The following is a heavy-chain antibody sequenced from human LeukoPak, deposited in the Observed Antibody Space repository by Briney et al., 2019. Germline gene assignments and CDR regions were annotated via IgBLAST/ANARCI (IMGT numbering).Heavy chain of an antibody. D-gene: IGHD4-17*01. CDR3: ARGPVTTLDY. CDR1: GFTFSSYA. J-gene: IGHJ4*02. Sequence: GGSLRLSCAASGFTFSSYAMHWVRQARGKGLEYVSVISSNGGSTYYANSVKGRFTISRDNSKNTLYLQMGSLRAEDMAVYYCARGPVTTLDYWGQGTLVTVSS. CDR2: ISSNGGST. V-gene: IGHV3-64*01.